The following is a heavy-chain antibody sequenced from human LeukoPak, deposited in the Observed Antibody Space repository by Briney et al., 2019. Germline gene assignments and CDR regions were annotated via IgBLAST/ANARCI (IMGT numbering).Heavy chain of an antibody. J-gene: IGHJ4*02. CDR1: GFTFSSYA. D-gene: IGHD3-3*01. Sequence: QTGGSLRLSCAASGFTFSSYAMSWVRQAPGKGLEWVSAISGSGGSTYYADSVKGRFTISRDNSKNTLYLQMNSLRAEDTAVYYCAKIPVGDTIFGVVTIDYWGQGTLVTVSS. CDR2: ISGSGGST. V-gene: IGHV3-23*01. CDR3: AKIPVGDTIFGVVTIDY.